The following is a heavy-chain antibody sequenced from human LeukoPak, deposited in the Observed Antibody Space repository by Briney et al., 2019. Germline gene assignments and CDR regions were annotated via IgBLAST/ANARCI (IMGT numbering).Heavy chain of an antibody. CDR2: IYGGGST. J-gene: IGHJ4*02. CDR1: GFTVSSIY. Sequence: PGGSLRLSCAASGFTVSSIYMSWVRQAPGKGLEWVSVIYGGGSTYYADSVKGRFTISRDKSKNTLYLQMNSLRAEDTAVYYCARDDNLDYWGQGTLVTVSS. V-gene: IGHV3-53*01. CDR3: ARDDNLDY.